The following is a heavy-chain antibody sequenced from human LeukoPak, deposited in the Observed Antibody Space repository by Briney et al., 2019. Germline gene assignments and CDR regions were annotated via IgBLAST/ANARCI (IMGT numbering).Heavy chain of an antibody. CDR1: GYTFSSYA. CDR2: ISGSGGST. J-gene: IGHJ4*02. V-gene: IGHV3-23*01. D-gene: IGHD6-13*01. Sequence: PGGSLRLSCAASGYTFSSYAMSWVRLAPGKGLEWVSHISGSGGSTYHADSMKGRFTISRDNSKNTLYMQMNSLRADDTAVYYCAKSPEGSSWPHFDYWGQGTLVTVSS. CDR3: AKSPEGSSWPHFDY.